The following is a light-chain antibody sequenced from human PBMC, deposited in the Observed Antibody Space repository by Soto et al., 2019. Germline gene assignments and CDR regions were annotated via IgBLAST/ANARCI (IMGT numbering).Light chain of an antibody. CDR2: GAS. CDR1: QSVSSN. CDR3: HQYNKWPPYT. Sequence: EIVMTQSPANLSVSPGERATLSCRASQSVSSNLAWYQQKPGQGPRLLIYGASTRATGIPARFSGSGSGTEFSLTICSLQSEDFAVYYCHQYNKWPPYTFGQGTKVEIK. J-gene: IGKJ2*01. V-gene: IGKV3-15*01.